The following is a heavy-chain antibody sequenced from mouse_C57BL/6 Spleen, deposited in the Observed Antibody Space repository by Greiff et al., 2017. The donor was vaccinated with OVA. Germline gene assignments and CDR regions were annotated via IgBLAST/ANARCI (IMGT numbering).Heavy chain of an antibody. V-gene: IGHV3-8*01. CDR2: ISYSGST. Sequence: EVNLVESGPGLAKPSQTLSLTCSVTGYSITSDYWNWIRKFPGNKLEYMGYISYSGSTYYNPSLKSRISITRDTSKNQYYLQLNSVTTEDTATYYCARAYSNIHYAMDYWGQGTSVTVSS. D-gene: IGHD2-5*01. CDR3: ARAYSNIHYAMDY. J-gene: IGHJ4*01. CDR1: GYSITSDY.